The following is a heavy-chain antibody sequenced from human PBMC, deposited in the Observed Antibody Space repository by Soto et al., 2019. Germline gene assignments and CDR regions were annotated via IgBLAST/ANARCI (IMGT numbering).Heavy chain of an antibody. D-gene: IGHD3-3*01. J-gene: IGHJ6*02. Sequence: EGSVRLSCAVSGFPFDSYSMSWVRQAPGQGLEWLASLSSGSFYIFHADSIRGRFTISRDDAKNLLFLQMNSLTIEDTATYYCAREANTIYAPHGLDVWGQGTAVTVSS. CDR3: AREANTIYAPHGLDV. V-gene: IGHV3-21*01. CDR1: GFPFDSYS. CDR2: LSSGSFYI.